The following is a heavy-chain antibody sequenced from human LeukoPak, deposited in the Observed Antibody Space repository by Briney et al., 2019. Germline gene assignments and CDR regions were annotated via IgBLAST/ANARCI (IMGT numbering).Heavy chain of an antibody. CDR2: IKQDGSEK. CDR1: GGSISSNKW. V-gene: IGHV3-7*01. CDR3: AREPSGVLGFDY. Sequence: PSGTLSLTCAVSGGSISSNKWWSWVRQAPGKGLEWVANIKQDGSEKYYVDSVKGRFTISRDNAKNSLFLQIDSLRAEDTAVYYCAREPSGVLGFDYWGQGTLVTVSS. J-gene: IGHJ4*02. D-gene: IGHD3-10*01.